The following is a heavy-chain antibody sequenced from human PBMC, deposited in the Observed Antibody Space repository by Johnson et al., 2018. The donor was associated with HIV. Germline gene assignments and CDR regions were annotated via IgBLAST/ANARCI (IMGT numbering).Heavy chain of an antibody. V-gene: IGHV3-30*18. CDR2: ISYDGSDK. CDR1: RFTFSHYY. CDR3: AKDHGGDYGDYVRTPDVFDI. D-gene: IGHD4-17*01. Sequence: QVQLVEPVGGLVKPGGSLRLSCVASRFTFSHYYMSWIRQAPGQGLEWVAVISYDGSDKYYADSVRGRFTISRDNAKNTLYLQMTSLRADDTAVYSCAKDHGGDYGDYVRTPDVFDIWGQGTVVTVS. J-gene: IGHJ3*02.